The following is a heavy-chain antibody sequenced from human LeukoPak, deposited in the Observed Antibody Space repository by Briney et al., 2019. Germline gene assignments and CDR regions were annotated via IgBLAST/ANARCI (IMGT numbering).Heavy chain of an antibody. CDR3: ASSRGASGMDV. D-gene: IGHD5/OR15-5a*01. V-gene: IGHV4-30-4*01. J-gene: IGHJ6*02. CDR1: GGSVSSGDYC. Sequence: ETSETLSLTCTVSGGSVSSGDYCWSWLRPPPGKGLVSLGYIYYSGSTYYNPSLKSRVTISVDTSKNQFSLKLSSVTAADTAVYYCASSRGASGMDVWGQGTAVTVSS. CDR2: IYYSGST.